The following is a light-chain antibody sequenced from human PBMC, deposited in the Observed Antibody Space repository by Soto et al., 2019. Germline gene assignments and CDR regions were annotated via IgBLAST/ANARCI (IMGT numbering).Light chain of an antibody. CDR2: KAS. Sequence: DIQMTQSPSTLSASVGDRVTITCRASQSISSWLAWYQQKPGKAPKLLIYKASSLESGVPSRFSGSGSGTEFTLTITSLQPEDFATYYCQQSYGTPITFGQGTRLEI. V-gene: IGKV1-5*03. J-gene: IGKJ5*01. CDR3: QQSYGTPIT. CDR1: QSISSW.